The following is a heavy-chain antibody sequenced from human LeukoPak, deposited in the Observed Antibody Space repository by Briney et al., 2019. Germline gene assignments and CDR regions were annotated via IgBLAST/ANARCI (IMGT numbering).Heavy chain of an antibody. CDR2: IYYSGST. CDR3: ARTFNYDILTGLKRPSWFDP. CDR1: GGSISSGGYY. D-gene: IGHD3-9*01. Sequence: PSQTLSLTCTVSGGSISSGGYYWSWIRQHPGKGLEWIGYIYYSGSTYYNPSLKSRVTISVDTSKNQFSLKLSSVTAADTAVYYCARTFNYDILTGLKRPSWFDPWGQGTLVTVSS. V-gene: IGHV4-31*03. J-gene: IGHJ5*02.